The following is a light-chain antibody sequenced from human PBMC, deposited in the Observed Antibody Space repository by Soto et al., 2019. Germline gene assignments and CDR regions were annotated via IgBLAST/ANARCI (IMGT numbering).Light chain of an antibody. V-gene: IGKV3-20*01. CDR1: QSVSSNY. CDR2: GAS. J-gene: IGKJ2*01. Sequence: EIVLTQSPGTLSLSPGEGATLSCRASQSVSSNYLAWYQQKPGQAPRLIIFGASNRASDIPDRFSGSGSGTDFTLTISSLEPEDFAVYYCQQYGSSPPYTFGQGTKLEIK. CDR3: QQYGSSPPYT.